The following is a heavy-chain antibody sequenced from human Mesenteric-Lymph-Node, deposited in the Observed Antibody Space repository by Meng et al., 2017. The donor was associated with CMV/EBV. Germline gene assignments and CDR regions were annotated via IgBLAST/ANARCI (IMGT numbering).Heavy chain of an antibody. J-gene: IGHJ4*02. Sequence: GESLKISCAGSGFTSSNYAMSWVRQAPGKGLEWVSAISGSGVSTYYADSVKGRFTISRDNSKNTLYLQMKSLRAEDTGIYYCAKGCTSTSCSVDYWGQGTLVTVSS. V-gene: IGHV3-23*01. CDR3: AKGCTSTSCSVDY. D-gene: IGHD2-2*01. CDR1: GFTSSNYA. CDR2: ISGSGVST.